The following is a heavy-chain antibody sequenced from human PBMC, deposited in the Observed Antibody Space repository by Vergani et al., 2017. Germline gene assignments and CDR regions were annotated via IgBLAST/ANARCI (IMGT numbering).Heavy chain of an antibody. V-gene: IGHV4-59*01. D-gene: IGHD2-15*01. CDR1: GGSISSYY. Sequence: QVQLQESGPGLVKPSETLSLTCTVPGGSISSYYWSWIRQPPGKGLEWIGYIYYSGITNYNPSLKSRVTISVDTSKNQFSLKLSSVTAADTAVYYCARGATRYYYYYMDVWGKGTTVTVSS. CDR2: IYYSGIT. J-gene: IGHJ6*03. CDR3: ARGATRYYYYYMDV.